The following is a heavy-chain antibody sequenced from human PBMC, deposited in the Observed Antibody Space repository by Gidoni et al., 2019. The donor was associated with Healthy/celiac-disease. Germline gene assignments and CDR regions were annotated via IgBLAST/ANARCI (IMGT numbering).Heavy chain of an antibody. D-gene: IGHD3-22*01. V-gene: IGHV3-23*01. Sequence: EVQLLESAGGLVELGGSLRLTCAAPGFPFSSYAMSWVRQAPGKGLEWGAAISGSGGSTYYADCVKGRFTISRDNTKNTLYLQMNSLRAEDTAVYYCWGGSSGYAYYYYGMDVWGQGTTVTVSS. CDR3: WGGSSGYAYYYYGMDV. CDR2: ISGSGGST. CDR1: GFPFSSYA. J-gene: IGHJ6*02.